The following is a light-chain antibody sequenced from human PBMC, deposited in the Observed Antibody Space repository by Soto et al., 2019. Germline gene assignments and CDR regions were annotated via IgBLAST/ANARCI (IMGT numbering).Light chain of an antibody. CDR1: QNIGNK. V-gene: IGKV3-15*01. CDR2: GAS. Sequence: IVVLRAPGTLSVSPGTRASLSSRASQNIGNKVGWYQQTPGQAPRLLIYGASTRATSIPVRFSGSGSGTEFTLTITSLQSEDSAVYYGQEYNYWHPFTFGLGTKVDIK. J-gene: IGKJ3*01. CDR3: QEYNYWHPFT.